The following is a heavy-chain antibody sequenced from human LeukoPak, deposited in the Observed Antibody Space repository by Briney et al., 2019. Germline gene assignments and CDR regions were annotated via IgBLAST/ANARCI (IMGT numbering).Heavy chain of an antibody. CDR3: ARSPGPAAVAFDY. D-gene: IGHD6-13*01. V-gene: IGHV3-30*04. Sequence: GRSLRLSCAASGFTFSSFDMHWIRQAPGKGLEWVASISFDGSEKYYRDSVKGRFTISRDNSKNTVSLQMNSLRPEDTAVYYCARSPGPAAVAFDYWGQGTLVTVSS. CDR2: ISFDGSEK. J-gene: IGHJ4*02. CDR1: GFTFSSFD.